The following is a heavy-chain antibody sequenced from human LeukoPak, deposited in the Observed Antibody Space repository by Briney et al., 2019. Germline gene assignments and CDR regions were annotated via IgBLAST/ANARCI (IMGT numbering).Heavy chain of an antibody. V-gene: IGHV1-69*13. CDR2: IIPIFGTP. CDR1: GGTLNSYA. D-gene: IGHD6-6*01. Sequence: SVKVSCKASGGTLNSYAISWVRQAPGQGLEWMGGIIPIFGTPNYAQRFQGRVTITADESTSTAYMELTSLRSEDTAVYYCARLNQLEYSSSSFYYYYYYMDVWGKGTTVTVSS. J-gene: IGHJ6*03. CDR3: ARLNQLEYSSSSFYYYYYYMDV.